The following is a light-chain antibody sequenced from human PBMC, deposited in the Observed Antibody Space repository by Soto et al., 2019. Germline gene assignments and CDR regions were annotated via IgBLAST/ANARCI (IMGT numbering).Light chain of an antibody. Sequence: VADSVTIXXLSSQSISNYLAWYQHKPVKGPTLLIYAASTFQSYVPSRFSRSGSRTDFTLTISSLQPEDVAPYYSHNYNYLPSTFGPGTKASIK. J-gene: IGKJ3*01. CDR1: QSISNY. CDR2: AAS. V-gene: IGKV1-27*01. CDR3: HNYNYLPST.